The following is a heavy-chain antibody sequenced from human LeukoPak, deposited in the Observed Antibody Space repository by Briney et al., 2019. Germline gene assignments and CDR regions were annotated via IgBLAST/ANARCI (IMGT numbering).Heavy chain of an antibody. Sequence: GGSLRLSCAASGFTVSSNYMSWVRQAPWKGLEWVSVIYSGGSTYYADSVKGRFTISRDNSKNTLYLQMNSLRAEDTAVYYCARDRETGYYGSGSSDYWGQGTLATVSS. CDR2: IYSGGST. CDR1: GFTVSSNY. J-gene: IGHJ4*02. CDR3: ARDRETGYYGSGSSDY. D-gene: IGHD3-10*01. V-gene: IGHV3-66*01.